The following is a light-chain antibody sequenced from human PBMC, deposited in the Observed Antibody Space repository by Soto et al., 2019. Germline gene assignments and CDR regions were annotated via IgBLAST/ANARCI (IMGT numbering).Light chain of an antibody. CDR1: SSDVGAYNY. CDR2: EVN. V-gene: IGLV2-14*01. J-gene: IGLJ2*01. Sequence: QSVLTQPASVSGSPGQSITISCTGTSSDVGAYNYVSWYQHHPGKAPKLMIYEVNNRPSGVSNRFSGSKSGNTASLTISGLQAEDEADYYCSSYTSNNTVIFGGGTQLTVL. CDR3: SSYTSNNTVI.